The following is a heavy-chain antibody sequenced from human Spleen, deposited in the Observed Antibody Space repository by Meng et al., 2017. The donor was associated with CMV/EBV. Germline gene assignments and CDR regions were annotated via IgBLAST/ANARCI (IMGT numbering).Heavy chain of an antibody. CDR1: GFTFSSYS. Sequence: EVQLVESGGGLGKPGGSLRLSCAASGFTFSSYSMNWVRQAPGKGLEWVSSISSSSSYIYYADSVKGRFTISRDNAKNSLYLQMNSLRAEDTAVYYCARDPARLYYFDYWGQGTLVTVSS. CDR3: ARDPARLYYFDY. V-gene: IGHV3-21*01. CDR2: ISSSSSYI. D-gene: IGHD2-15*01. J-gene: IGHJ4*02.